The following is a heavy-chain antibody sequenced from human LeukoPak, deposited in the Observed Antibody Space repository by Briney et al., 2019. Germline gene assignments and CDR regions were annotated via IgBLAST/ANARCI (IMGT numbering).Heavy chain of an antibody. CDR1: GFTFSSYS. J-gene: IGHJ4*02. Sequence: GGSLRLSCAASGFTFSSYSMNWVRRAPGKGLEWVSSISSSSSYIYYADSVKGRFTISRDNAKNSLYLQMNSLRAEDTAVYYCARDLELAYFDYWGQGTLVTVSS. CDR2: ISSSSSYI. V-gene: IGHV3-21*01. CDR3: ARDLELAYFDY. D-gene: IGHD5-24*01.